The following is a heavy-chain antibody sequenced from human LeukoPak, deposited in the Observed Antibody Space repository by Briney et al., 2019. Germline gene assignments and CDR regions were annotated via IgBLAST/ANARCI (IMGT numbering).Heavy chain of an antibody. CDR3: ARERGYSSSWLLAFDI. D-gene: IGHD6-13*01. J-gene: IGHJ3*02. Sequence: GGSLRLSCAASGFTFSSYGMHWVRQAPGKGLEWVAVIWYDGSNKYYADSVKGRFTISRDNSKNTLYLQMNSLRAEDTAVYYCARERGYSSSWLLAFDIWGQGTMVTVSS. CDR1: GFTFSSYG. CDR2: IWYDGSNK. V-gene: IGHV3-33*01.